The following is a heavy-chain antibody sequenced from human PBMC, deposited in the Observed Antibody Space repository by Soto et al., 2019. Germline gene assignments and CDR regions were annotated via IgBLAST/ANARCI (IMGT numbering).Heavy chain of an antibody. CDR1: GYTFTDSF. J-gene: IGHJ4*02. CDR2: INPHTGGT. CDR3: ARDSVHCSAGHCHSFSLY. Sequence: ASVKVSCKASGYTFTDSFMHWVRQAPGQGLEWMGRINPHTGGTTYAQKFQGRVTMTKDTSISTAYMELSSLRSDDTAVYYCARDSVHCSAGHCHSFSLYSGQGTLVTVSS. D-gene: IGHD2-15*01. V-gene: IGHV1-2*06.